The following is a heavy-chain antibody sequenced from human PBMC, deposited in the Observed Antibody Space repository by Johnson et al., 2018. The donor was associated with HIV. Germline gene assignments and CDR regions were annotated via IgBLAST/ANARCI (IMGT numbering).Heavy chain of an antibody. D-gene: IGHD3-10*02. V-gene: IGHV3-33*01. CDR2: IWYDGSNK. J-gene: IGHJ3*02. CDR1: GFTFNSYG. Sequence: QVQLVESGGGVVQPGRSLRLSCAASGFTFNSYGMHWVRQAPGKGLEWVAVIWYDGSNKYYADSVKGRLIMSRDNSNNTLYLQMNSLRAEDTAVYFCARDGDYYDRVDVFDIWGQGAMVTVSS. CDR3: ARDGDYYDRVDVFDI.